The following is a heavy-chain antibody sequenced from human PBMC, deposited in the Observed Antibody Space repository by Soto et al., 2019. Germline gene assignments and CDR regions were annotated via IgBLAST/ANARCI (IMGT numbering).Heavy chain of an antibody. CDR3: AREALPPYSNSHNWWFDP. CDR1: GGTFSSYA. V-gene: IGHV1-69*13. Sequence: SVKVSCKASGGTFSSYAISWVRQAPGQGLEWMGGIIPIFGTANYAQKFQGRVTITADESTSTAYMELSSLRSEDTAVYYCAREALPPYSNSHNWWFDPWGQGTLVTVSS. D-gene: IGHD4-4*01. J-gene: IGHJ5*02. CDR2: IIPIFGTA.